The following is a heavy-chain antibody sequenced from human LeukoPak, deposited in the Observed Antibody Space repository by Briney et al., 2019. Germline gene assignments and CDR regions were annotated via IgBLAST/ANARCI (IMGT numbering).Heavy chain of an antibody. CDR2: INPNSGGT. D-gene: IGHD3-10*01. CDR1: GYTFTNYY. J-gene: IGHJ4*02. Sequence: GASVKVSCKASGYTFTNYYMHWVRQAPGQGLEWMGWINPNSGGTNYAQKFRGRVTMTRDTSISTAYMELSRLRSDDTAVYYCARAGVTMVRGAYFDYWGQGTLVTVSS. CDR3: ARAGVTMVRGAYFDY. V-gene: IGHV1-2*02.